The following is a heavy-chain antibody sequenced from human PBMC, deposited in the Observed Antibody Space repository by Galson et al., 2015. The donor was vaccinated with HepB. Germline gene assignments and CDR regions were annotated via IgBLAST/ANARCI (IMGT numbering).Heavy chain of an antibody. CDR2: VSANSGRT. D-gene: IGHD2-15*01. CDR3: ARDRSHSLDF. J-gene: IGHJ4*02. Sequence: SVKASCKAAGYTFTSNGISWMRQAPGRGLEWVGWVSANSGRTTYAWRLLGRLTLTTDTSTSTAYMELRSLRSDDTAIYYCARDRSHSLDFWGQGTLVTVSS. CDR1: GYTFTSNG. V-gene: IGHV1-18*04.